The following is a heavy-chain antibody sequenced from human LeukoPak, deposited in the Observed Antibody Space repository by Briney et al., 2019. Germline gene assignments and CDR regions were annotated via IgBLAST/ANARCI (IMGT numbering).Heavy chain of an antibody. CDR2: IYTSGST. V-gene: IGHV4-4*07. CDR1: GGSISSYY. J-gene: IGHJ4*02. D-gene: IGHD1-26*01. CDR3: AREETTYSGSYWGVFDY. Sequence: PSETLSLTCTVSGGSISSYYWSWIRQPAGKGLEWIGRIYTSGSTNYNPSLKSRVTMSVDTSKNQFSLKLSSVTAADTAVYYCAREETTYSGSYWGVFDYWSQGTLVTVSS.